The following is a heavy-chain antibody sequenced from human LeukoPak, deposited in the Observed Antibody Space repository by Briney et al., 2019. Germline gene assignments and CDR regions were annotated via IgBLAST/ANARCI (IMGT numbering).Heavy chain of an antibody. J-gene: IGHJ6*03. D-gene: IGHD3-10*01. CDR2: INPNSGNH. Sequence: GASVKVSCKASGYTFTSYDINWVRQATGQGLEWMGWINPNSGNHGHAQKFQGRVTMTRNTSISTAYMELSSLRSEDTAVYYCARRSGVLWFWELLPRDDYYYYMDVWGKGTTVTVSS. CDR1: GYTFTSYD. V-gene: IGHV1-8*01. CDR3: ARRSGVLWFWELLPRDDYYYYMDV.